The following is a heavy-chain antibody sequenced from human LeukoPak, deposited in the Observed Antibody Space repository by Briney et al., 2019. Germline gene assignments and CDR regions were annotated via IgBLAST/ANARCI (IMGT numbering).Heavy chain of an antibody. CDR3: ARDASELLWFGGFNYYYYMDV. J-gene: IGHJ6*03. Sequence: PGGSLRLSCAASGFTFSSYAMSWVRQAPGKGLEWVSAISGRGGSTYYADSVKGRFTISRDNSKNTLYLQMNSLRAEDTALYYCARDASELLWFGGFNYYYYMDVWGKGTTVTVSS. CDR2: ISGRGGST. CDR1: GFTFSSYA. V-gene: IGHV3-23*01. D-gene: IGHD3-10*01.